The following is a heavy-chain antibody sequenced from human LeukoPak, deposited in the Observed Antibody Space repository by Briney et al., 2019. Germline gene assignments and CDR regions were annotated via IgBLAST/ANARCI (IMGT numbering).Heavy chain of an antibody. Sequence: GGTLRLSCAASGFTFSNHGMNWVRQAPGKGLEWVSGISPSGDITYYADSVKGRFTISRDNSKNTLYLQMNSLRAEDTAVYYCAKDSYYGSGSYLSYYYYYMDVWGKGTTVTISS. D-gene: IGHD3-10*01. CDR2: ISPSGDIT. V-gene: IGHV3-23*01. CDR1: GFTFSNHG. CDR3: AKDSYYGSGSYLSYYYYYMDV. J-gene: IGHJ6*03.